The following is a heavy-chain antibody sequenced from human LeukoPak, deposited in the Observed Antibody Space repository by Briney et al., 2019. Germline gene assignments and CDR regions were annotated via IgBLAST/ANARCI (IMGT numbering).Heavy chain of an antibody. CDR3: ARDRFLSSDYYDSSGYSEPMPSDYYYMDV. Sequence: SETLSLTCTVSGGSISSYYWSWIRQPAGKGLEWIGRIYTSGSTNYNPSLKSRVTMSVDTSKNQFYLKLSSVTAADTAVYYCARDRFLSSDYYDSSGYSEPMPSDYYYMDVWGKGTTVTVSS. CDR1: GGSISSYY. CDR2: IYTSGST. V-gene: IGHV4-4*07. J-gene: IGHJ6*03. D-gene: IGHD3-22*01.